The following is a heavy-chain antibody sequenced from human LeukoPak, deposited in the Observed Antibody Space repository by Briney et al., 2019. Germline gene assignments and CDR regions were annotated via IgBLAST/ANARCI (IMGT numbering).Heavy chain of an antibody. CDR2: INSDGSST. J-gene: IGHJ4*02. V-gene: IGHV3-74*01. D-gene: IGHD1-26*01. Sequence: GGSLRLSCAASGFTFSSYWMHCVRPAPGKGLVWVSRINSDGSSTSYADSVEGRFTISRDNAKNTLYLQMNSLRAEDTAVYYCAKGGSYPIDYWGQGALVTVSS. CDR3: AKGGSYPIDY. CDR1: GFTFSSYW.